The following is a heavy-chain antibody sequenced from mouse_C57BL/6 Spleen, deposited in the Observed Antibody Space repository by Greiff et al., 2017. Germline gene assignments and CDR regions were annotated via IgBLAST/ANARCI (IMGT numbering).Heavy chain of an antibody. CDR2: IFPGSGST. V-gene: IGHV1-75*01. D-gene: IGHD1-1*01. CDR1: GYTFTDYY. Sequence: QVQLQQSGPELVKPGASVKISCKASGYTFTDYYINWVKQRPGQGLEWIGWIFPGSGSTYYNEKFKGKATLTVDKSSSTAYMLLSSLTSEDSAVYFCARKANYYGSRYYFDYWGQGTTLTVSS. CDR3: ARKANYYGSRYYFDY. J-gene: IGHJ2*01.